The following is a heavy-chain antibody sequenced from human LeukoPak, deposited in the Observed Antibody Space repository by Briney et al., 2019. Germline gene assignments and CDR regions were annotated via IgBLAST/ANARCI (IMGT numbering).Heavy chain of an antibody. CDR2: ISYDGSNK. D-gene: IGHD6-13*01. J-gene: IGHJ4*02. CDR1: GFTFSSYG. V-gene: IGHV3-30*18. Sequence: PGGSLRLSCAASGFTFSSYGMHWVRQAPGKGLEWVAVISYDGSNKYYADSVKGRFTISRDNSKNTLYLQMNSLRAEDTAVYYCAKALIAAAGGYWGQGTLVTVSS. CDR3: AKALIAAAGGY.